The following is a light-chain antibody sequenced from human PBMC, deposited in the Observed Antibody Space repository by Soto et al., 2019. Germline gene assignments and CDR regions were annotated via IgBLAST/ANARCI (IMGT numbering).Light chain of an antibody. Sequence: VLTQSPGTLSMSPGERATLSCRASQSVTSHSLAWYQQKPGQAPRVFIYGASTRATGVPTRFSGSRSGAEFTLTINSLQSEDFAVYYCQPYNNWPLTFGGGTKVDIK. CDR2: GAS. CDR1: QSVTSH. J-gene: IGKJ4*01. V-gene: IGKV3-15*01. CDR3: QPYNNWPLT.